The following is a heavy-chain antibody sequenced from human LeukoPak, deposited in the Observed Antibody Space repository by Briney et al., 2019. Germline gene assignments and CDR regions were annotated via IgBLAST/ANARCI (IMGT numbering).Heavy chain of an antibody. CDR2: IYYSGST. D-gene: IGHD3-22*01. V-gene: IGHV4-39*01. CDR1: GGSISSRPYY. Sequence: SETLSLTCTVSGGSISSRPYYWSWIRQPPGKGLEWIGSIYYSGSTYYNPSLKSRVTISVDTSKNQFSLKLSSVTAADTAVYYCARRARYYYDSSGYSPYYYYYYMDVWGKGTTVTISS. J-gene: IGHJ6*03. CDR3: ARRARYYYDSSGYSPYYYYYYMDV.